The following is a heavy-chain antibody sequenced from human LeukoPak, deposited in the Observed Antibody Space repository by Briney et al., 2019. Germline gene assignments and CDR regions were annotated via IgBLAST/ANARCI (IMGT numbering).Heavy chain of an antibody. CDR1: GFTFSSYA. J-gene: IGHJ4*02. Sequence: PGGSLRLSCAASGFTFSSYAMSWVRQAPGKGLEWVSAISGSGGSTYYADSVKGRFTISRDSSKNTLYLQMNSLRDEDTANYYCARAGCSSTSCCPEYWGQGTLVTVPT. D-gene: IGHD2-2*01. V-gene: IGHV3-23*01. CDR2: ISGSGGST. CDR3: ARAGCSSTSCCPEY.